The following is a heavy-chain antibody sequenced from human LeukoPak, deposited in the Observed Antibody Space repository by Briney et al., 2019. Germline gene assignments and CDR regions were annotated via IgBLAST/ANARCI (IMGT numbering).Heavy chain of an antibody. CDR1: GFTFDDYA. J-gene: IGHJ4*02. CDR2: ISGDGGST. Sequence: GGSLRLSCAASGFTFDDYAMHWVRQAPGKGLEWVSLISGDGGSTYYADSVKGRFTISRDNSKNSLYLQMNSLRTEDTALYYCAKDQNYDILTGYLDYWGQGTLVTVSS. D-gene: IGHD3-9*01. V-gene: IGHV3-43*02. CDR3: AKDQNYDILTGYLDY.